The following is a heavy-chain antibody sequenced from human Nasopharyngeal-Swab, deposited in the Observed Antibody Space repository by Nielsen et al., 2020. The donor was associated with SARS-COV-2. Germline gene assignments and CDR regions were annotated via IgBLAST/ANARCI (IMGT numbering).Heavy chain of an antibody. J-gene: IGHJ6*03. CDR1: GGSISSGSYY. V-gene: IGHV4-61*02. CDR2: IYTSGST. D-gene: IGHD2-8*01. Sequence: SETLSLTCTVSGGSISSGSYYWSWIRQPAGKGLEWIGRIYTSGSTNYNPSLKSRVTISVDTSKNQFSLKLSSVTAADTAVYYCARGVGFCTNGVCYNKDYYYYYYMDVWDKGTTVTVSS. CDR3: ARGVGFCTNGVCYNKDYYYYYYMDV.